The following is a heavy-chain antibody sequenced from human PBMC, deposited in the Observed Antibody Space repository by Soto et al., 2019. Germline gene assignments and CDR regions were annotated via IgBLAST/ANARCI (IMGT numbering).Heavy chain of an antibody. CDR3: ARDLENDWSGYSFDY. D-gene: IGHD3-3*01. CDR2: INPSGGST. CDR1: GYTFTSYY. J-gene: IGHJ4*02. Sequence: QVQLVQSGAEVKKPGASVKVSCKASGYTFTSYYMHWVRQAPGQGLEWMGIINPSGGSTSYAQKFQGRVTMTRDTSTSTVYMELSSLRSEDTAVYYCARDLENDWSGYSFDYWGQGTLVTVSS. V-gene: IGHV1-46*01.